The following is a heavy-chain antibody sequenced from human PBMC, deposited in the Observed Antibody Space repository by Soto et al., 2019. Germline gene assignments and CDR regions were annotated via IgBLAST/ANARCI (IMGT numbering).Heavy chain of an antibody. Sequence: ASVKVSCKASGGTFSSYAISWVRQAPGQGLEWMGGIIPIFGTANYAQKFQGRVTITADESTSTAYMELSSLRSEDTAVYYCARGFLDAEWLLQGDNAFDIWGQGTMVTVSS. CDR3: ARGFLDAEWLLQGDNAFDI. V-gene: IGHV1-69*13. J-gene: IGHJ3*02. CDR1: GGTFSSYA. CDR2: IIPIFGTA. D-gene: IGHD3-3*01.